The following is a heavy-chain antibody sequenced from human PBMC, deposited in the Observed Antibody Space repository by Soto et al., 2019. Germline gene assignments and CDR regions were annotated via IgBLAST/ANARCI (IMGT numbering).Heavy chain of an antibody. J-gene: IGHJ6*01. D-gene: IGHD6-6*01. CDR2: INPNSGAT. CDR1: EYTFTGYY. V-gene: IGHV1-2*02. Sequence: QVQLVQSGAEVKKPGASVKVSCKASEYTFTGYYLHWVRQAPGQGLEWMGWINPNSGATTYAQKFQGRVTMTRDTSTSTAYMELSRVRSGDTAVYYCARDLIPPPPYSTSSGLFFFFGMDGWGQGTTVTVSS. CDR3: ARDLIPPPPYSTSSGLFFFFGMDG.